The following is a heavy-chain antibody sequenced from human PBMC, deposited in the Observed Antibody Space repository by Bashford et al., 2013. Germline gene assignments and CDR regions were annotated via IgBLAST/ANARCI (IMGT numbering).Heavy chain of an antibody. CDR2: ISPTTGTT. D-gene: IGHD2-15*01. CDR3: ARGDLGHCNGVNCYGVSLDI. V-gene: IGHV1-46*01. CDR1: GHTLTSSY. J-gene: IGHJ3*02. Sequence: ASVKVSCKASGHTLTSSYFHWVRQAPGQGLEWMGNISPTTGTTVYAQKFQGRVTMTWDTSTTTVYVELNSLRSGDSALYYCARGDLGHCNGVNCYGVSLDIVGPRGQWSPSPQ.